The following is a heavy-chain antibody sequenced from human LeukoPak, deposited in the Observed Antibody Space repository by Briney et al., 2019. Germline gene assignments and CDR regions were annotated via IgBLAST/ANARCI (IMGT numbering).Heavy chain of an antibody. D-gene: IGHD1-7*01. CDR1: DYTFTSYG. CDR3: ARDVPGTTPFDF. CDR2: ISAYSGNT. Sequence: GASVKVSCKASDYTFTSYGISWVRQAPEQGLEWMGWISAYSGNTNYAQKLQGRVTMTTDTSTSTAYMELRSLISDDTAVYYCARDVPGTTPFDFWGQGTLVTVSS. V-gene: IGHV1-18*01. J-gene: IGHJ4*02.